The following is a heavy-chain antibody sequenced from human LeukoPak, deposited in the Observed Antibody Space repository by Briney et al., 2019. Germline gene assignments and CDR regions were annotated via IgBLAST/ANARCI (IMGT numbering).Heavy chain of an antibody. CDR1: GFTFSNYW. Sequence: GGSLRLSCAASGFTFSNYWMSWVHQAPGKGLEWVANIKEDGSEKYYVDSVKGRFTISRDNAKNSLYLQMNSLRAEDTAVYYCASTIATRYFDYWGQGTLVTVSS. V-gene: IGHV3-7*03. D-gene: IGHD6-6*01. J-gene: IGHJ4*02. CDR3: ASTIATRYFDY. CDR2: IKEDGSEK.